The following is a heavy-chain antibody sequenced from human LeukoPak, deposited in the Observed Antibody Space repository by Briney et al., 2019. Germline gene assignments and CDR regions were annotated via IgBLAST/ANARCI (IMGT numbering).Heavy chain of an antibody. CDR2: IYIGGST. D-gene: IGHD6-19*01. J-gene: IGHJ3*02. Sequence: GGSLRLSCAASGFTVSSNYTSWGRQAPGKWLEWGSVIYIGGSTYYADSVKGRFTISRDNSKNTLYLQMNSLRAEDTAVYYCARDQWLVEGAFDIWGQGTMVTVSS. CDR3: ARDQWLVEGAFDI. CDR1: GFTVSSNY. V-gene: IGHV3-66*01.